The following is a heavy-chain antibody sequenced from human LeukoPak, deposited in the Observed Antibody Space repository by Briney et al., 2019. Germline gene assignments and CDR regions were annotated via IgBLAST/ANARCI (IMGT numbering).Heavy chain of an antibody. CDR3: ARDKGIAAAGNGLGY. V-gene: IGHV3-53*01. D-gene: IGHD6-13*01. CDR2: IYSGGST. J-gene: IGHJ4*02. CDR1: GFTVSSNY. Sequence: GGSLRLSCAASGFTVSSNYMNWVRQAPGKGLEWVSVIYSGGSTYYADSVKGRFTISRDNSKNTLYLQMNSLRAEDTAVYYCARDKGIAAAGNGLGYWGQGTLVTVSS.